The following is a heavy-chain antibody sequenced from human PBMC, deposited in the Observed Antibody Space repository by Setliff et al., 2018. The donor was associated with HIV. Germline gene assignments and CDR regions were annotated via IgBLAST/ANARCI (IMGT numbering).Heavy chain of an antibody. Sequence: SETLSLTCTVSGGSINSDSYNYYWSWIRQPAGRGLEWIGHMYSSGPTSYNPSLKSRVTISLDTSKNQFSLNLRSVTAADTAVYYCARDLKQLAPYYYYYYGMDVWGQGTTVTVSS. J-gene: IGHJ6*02. CDR2: MYSSGPT. V-gene: IGHV4-61*09. CDR1: GGSINSDSYNYY. CDR3: ARDLKQLAPYYYYYYGMDV. D-gene: IGHD6-13*01.